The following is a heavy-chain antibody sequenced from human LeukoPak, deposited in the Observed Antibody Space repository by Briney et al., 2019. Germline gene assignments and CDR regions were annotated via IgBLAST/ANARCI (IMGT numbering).Heavy chain of an antibody. V-gene: IGHV1-18*01. CDR2: ISAYNGNT. Sequence: ASVKVSCKASGYTFTSYGISWVRQAPGQGLEWMGWISAYNGNTNYAQKLQGRVTMTTDTSTSTAYMELRSLRSDDTAVYYCARAPDYYDSSGYYRVLDYWGQRTLVTVSS. D-gene: IGHD3-22*01. CDR1: GYTFTSYG. J-gene: IGHJ4*02. CDR3: ARAPDYYDSSGYYRVLDY.